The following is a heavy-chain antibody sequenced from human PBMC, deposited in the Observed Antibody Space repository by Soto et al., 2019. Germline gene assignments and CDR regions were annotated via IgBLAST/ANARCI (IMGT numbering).Heavy chain of an antibody. Sequence: GESLKISCKGSGYTLTNYWIVWLRQMPGNSLESMRIISPSASDTRYSPSFQGKVTIPDDWSISTACLQWSSLKASDTGMYYCARYSTMTGYFLHCMVIWDQGTTVTVSS. V-gene: IGHV5-51*01. J-gene: IGHJ6*02. D-gene: IGHD3-9*01. CDR1: GYTLTNYW. CDR3: ARYSTMTGYFLHCMVI. CDR2: ISPSASDT.